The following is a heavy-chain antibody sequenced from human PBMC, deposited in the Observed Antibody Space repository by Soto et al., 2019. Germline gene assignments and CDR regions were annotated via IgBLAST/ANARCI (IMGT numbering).Heavy chain of an antibody. CDR1: GFTVSSNY. CDR3: ARDKGYSSSSKNYYYYYGMDV. Sequence: GGSLRLSCAASGFTVSSNYMSWVRQAPGKGLEWVSVIYSGGSTYYADSVKGRFTISRDNSKNTLYLQMNSLRAEDTAVYYCARDKGYSSSSKNYYYYYGMDVWGQGTTVNVSS. CDR2: IYSGGST. V-gene: IGHV3-53*01. J-gene: IGHJ6*02. D-gene: IGHD6-6*01.